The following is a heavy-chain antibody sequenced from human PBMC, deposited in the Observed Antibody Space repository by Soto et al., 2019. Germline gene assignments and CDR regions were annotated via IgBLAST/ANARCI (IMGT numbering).Heavy chain of an antibody. D-gene: IGHD2-15*01. CDR3: ARDKRREVVDAGLYYYHYGMDV. Sequence: DSVKGRFTISRDNANNSLYLQMNSLRAEDTAVYYCARDKRREVVDAGLYYYHYGMDVWGQGTTLTVSS. V-gene: IGHV3-7*01. J-gene: IGHJ6*02.